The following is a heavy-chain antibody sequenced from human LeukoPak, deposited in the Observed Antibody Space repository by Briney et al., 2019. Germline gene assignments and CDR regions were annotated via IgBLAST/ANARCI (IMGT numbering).Heavy chain of an antibody. Sequence: GGSLRLSCAAAGFTFSDHYMTWIRQAPGKALEWVSYISPDGTTSYYADSLKGRFTVSRDNAKNSLYLQMDSLSAEDTAVYFCARGQWGLDYWGQGALVTVSS. CDR2: ISPDGTTS. V-gene: IGHV3-11*01. J-gene: IGHJ4*02. CDR3: ARGQWGLDY. CDR1: GFTFSDHY. D-gene: IGHD1-26*01.